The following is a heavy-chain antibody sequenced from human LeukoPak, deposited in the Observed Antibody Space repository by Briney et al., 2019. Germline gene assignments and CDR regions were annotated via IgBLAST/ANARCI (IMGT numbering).Heavy chain of an antibody. D-gene: IGHD4-17*01. J-gene: IGHJ4*02. Sequence: SGPTLVKPTQTLTLTCTFSGFSLSTSGVGVGWIRQPPGKALEWLALIYWNDDKRYTPSLKSRLTITKDTSKNQVVLTMTNMDPVDTATYYCAHADKLTTVTLWGQGTLVTVSS. CDR2: IYWNDDK. CDR1: GFSLSTSGVG. V-gene: IGHV2-5*01. CDR3: AHADKLTTVTL.